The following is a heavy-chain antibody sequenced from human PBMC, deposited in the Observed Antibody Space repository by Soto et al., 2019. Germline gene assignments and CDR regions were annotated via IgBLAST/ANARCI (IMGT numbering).Heavy chain of an antibody. V-gene: IGHV1-18*01. Sequence: ASVKVSCKTSGYTFTSFDINWVRQATGQGLEWMGWMSANNGNTNYAQKLQGRVTMTTDTSTSTAYMELRSLRSDDTAVYYCAREGVTGTMDYYYYMDVWGKGTTVTVSS. D-gene: IGHD1-7*01. CDR1: GYTFTSFD. CDR3: AREGVTGTMDYYYYMDV. CDR2: MSANNGNT. J-gene: IGHJ6*03.